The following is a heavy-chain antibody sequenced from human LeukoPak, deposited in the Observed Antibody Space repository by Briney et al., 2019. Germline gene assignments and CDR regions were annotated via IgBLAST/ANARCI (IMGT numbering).Heavy chain of an antibody. D-gene: IGHD5-24*01. Sequence: GESLKISCKGSGYSFTTYWIAWVRQMPGKGLEWMVIIYPGDSETRYSPSFQGQVTISTDKSISTAYLQWGALKASDTAMYYCARSPRDGYHDAFDIWGQGTMVTVSS. CDR2: IYPGDSET. CDR3: ARSPRDGYHDAFDI. CDR1: GYSFTTYW. V-gene: IGHV5-51*01. J-gene: IGHJ3*02.